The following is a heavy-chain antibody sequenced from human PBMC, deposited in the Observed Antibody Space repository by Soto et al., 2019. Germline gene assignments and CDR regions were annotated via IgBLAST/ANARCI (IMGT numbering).Heavy chain of an antibody. CDR2: IYYSGRT. J-gene: IGHJ5*02. CDR3: WRYWKLEFDH. D-gene: IGHD1-1*01. V-gene: IGHV4-59*01. Sequence: QVQLQESGPGMVKPSEPLSLNCTVSGGSISSYYFSWIRHPTGKGLEWIGYIYYSGRTNYNPSLKSRVTISGDTAKNEFSLKLSSVTAEDTAVYYCWRYWKLEFDHWGQGPLVTLSS. CDR1: GGSISSYY.